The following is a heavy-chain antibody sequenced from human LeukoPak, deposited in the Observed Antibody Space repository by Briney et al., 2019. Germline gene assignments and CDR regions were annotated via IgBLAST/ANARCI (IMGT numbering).Heavy chain of an antibody. Sequence: SQTLSLTCSVSGGSISSGSYYWSWIRQPAGKGLEWIGRIYTSGSTNYNPSLKSRVTISVDTSKNQFSLKLSSVTAADTAVYYCARSIWCSSTSCYRDAFDIWGQGTMVTVSS. CDR3: ARSIWCSSTSCYRDAFDI. CDR1: GGSISSGSYY. V-gene: IGHV4-61*02. CDR2: IYTSGST. D-gene: IGHD2-2*01. J-gene: IGHJ3*02.